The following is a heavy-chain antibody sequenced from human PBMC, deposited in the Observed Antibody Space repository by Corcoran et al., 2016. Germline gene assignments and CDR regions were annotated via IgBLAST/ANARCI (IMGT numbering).Heavy chain of an antibody. CDR2: IKSKTDGGTT. D-gene: IGHD3-10*01. J-gene: IGHJ4*02. V-gene: IGHV3-15*07. CDR3: TTVFCVLLWFGEGVY. Sequence: EVQLVESGGGLVKPGGSLRLSCAASGFTFSNAWMNWVRQAPGKGLEWVGRIKSKTDGGTTDYAAPVKGRFTISRDDSKNTLYLQMNSLKTEDTAVYYWTTVFCVLLWFGEGVYWGQGTLVTVSS. CDR1: GFTFSNAW.